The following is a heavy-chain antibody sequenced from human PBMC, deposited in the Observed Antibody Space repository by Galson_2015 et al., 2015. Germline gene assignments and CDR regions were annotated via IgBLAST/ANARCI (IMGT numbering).Heavy chain of an antibody. D-gene: IGHD2-2*02. CDR1: GFTFDDYA. J-gene: IGHJ6*02. CDR3: MARGHAGIWAAGIPSRYYGMDV. CDR2: ISWNSGSI. Sequence: SLRLSCAASGFTFDDYAMHWVRQAPGKGLEWVSGISWNSGSIGYADSVKGRFTISRDNAKYSLYLQMNSLRAEDTALYYCMARGHAGIWAAGIPSRYYGMDVWGQGTTVTVSS. V-gene: IGHV3-9*01.